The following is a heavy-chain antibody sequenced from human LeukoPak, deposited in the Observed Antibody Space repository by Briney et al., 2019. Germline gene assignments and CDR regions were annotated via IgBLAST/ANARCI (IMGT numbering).Heavy chain of an antibody. D-gene: IGHD2-2*01. CDR1: GYRFTSYW. V-gene: IGHV5-10-1*01. CDR3: ARRSVVPAAKDGFDY. CDR2: IDPSDSYT. Sequence: GESLRISCKGSGYRFTSYWISWVRQMPGKGLEWMGRIDPSDSYTNYSPSFQGHVTISADKSISTAYLQWSSLKASDTAMYYCARRSVVPAAKDGFDYWGQGTLVTVSS. J-gene: IGHJ4*02.